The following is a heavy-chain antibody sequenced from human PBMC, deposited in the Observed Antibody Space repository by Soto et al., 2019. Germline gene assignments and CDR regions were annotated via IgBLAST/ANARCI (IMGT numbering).Heavy chain of an antibody. V-gene: IGHV4-31*03. CDR1: GGSISSGGYY. J-gene: IGHJ4*02. CDR2: IYYSGST. Sequence: PSETLSLTCTVSGGSISSGGYYWSWIRQHPGKGLEWIGYIYYSGSTYYNPSLKSRVTISVDTSKNQFSLKLSSVTAADTAVYYCARGGYCSGXSCYTTPLDYWGQGTLVTVSS. D-gene: IGHD2-15*01. CDR3: ARGGYCSGXSCYTTPLDY.